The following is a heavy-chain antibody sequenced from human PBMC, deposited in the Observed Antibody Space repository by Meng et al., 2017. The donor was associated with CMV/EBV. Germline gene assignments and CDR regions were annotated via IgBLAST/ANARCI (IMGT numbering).Heavy chain of an antibody. J-gene: IGHJ4*02. Sequence: GESLKISCAASGFTFSSYWMSWVRQAPGKGLEWVANIKQDGSEKYYVDSVKGRFTISRDNGKNSVYLQMNSLRAEDTAVYYCAKNHEYGSGSYLGLDYWGQGTLVTVSS. CDR2: IKQDGSEK. CDR1: GFTFSSYW. CDR3: AKNHEYGSGSYLGLDY. V-gene: IGHV3-7*01. D-gene: IGHD3-10*01.